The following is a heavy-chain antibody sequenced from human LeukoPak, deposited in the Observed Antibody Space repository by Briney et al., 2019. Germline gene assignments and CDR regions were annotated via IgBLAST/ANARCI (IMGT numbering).Heavy chain of an antibody. J-gene: IGHJ4*02. D-gene: IGHD1-26*01. Sequence: VGSLRLSCAASGFTFSSYAMSWVRQAPGKGLEWVSAISGSGGSTYYADSVKGRFTISRDNSKNTLYLQMNSLRAEDTAVYYCAKDLKWELPSSANYWGQGTLVTVSS. CDR2: ISGSGGST. CDR3: AKDLKWELPSSANY. CDR1: GFTFSSYA. V-gene: IGHV3-23*01.